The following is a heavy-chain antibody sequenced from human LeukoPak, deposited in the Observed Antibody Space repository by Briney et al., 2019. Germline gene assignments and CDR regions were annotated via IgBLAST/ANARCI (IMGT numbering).Heavy chain of an antibody. CDR3: ARKGVLLGYCSGGSCYSSWFDP. J-gene: IGHJ5*02. CDR2: INHSGST. D-gene: IGHD2-15*01. V-gene: IGHV4-34*01. Sequence: SETLSLTCAVYGGSFSGYYWSWIRQPPGKGLEWIGEINHSGSTNYNPSLKSRVTISVDTSKNQFSLKPSSVTAADTAVYYCARKGVLLGYCSGGSCYSSWFDPWGQGTLVTVSS. CDR1: GGSFSGYY.